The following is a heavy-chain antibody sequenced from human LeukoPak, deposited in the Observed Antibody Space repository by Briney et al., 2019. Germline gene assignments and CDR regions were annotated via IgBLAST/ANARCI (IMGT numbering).Heavy chain of an antibody. J-gene: IGHJ6*04. CDR2: ISAYNGNT. CDR3: ARDAPLLWFGELSPSPYYDYGMDV. Sequence: GASVKVSCKASGYTFTSYGISWVRQAPGQGLEWMGWISAYNGNTNYAQKLQGRVTMTTDTSTSTAYMELRSLRSDDTAVYYCARDAPLLWFGELSPSPYYDYGMDVWGKGTTVTVSS. CDR1: GYTFTSYG. D-gene: IGHD3-10*01. V-gene: IGHV1-18*04.